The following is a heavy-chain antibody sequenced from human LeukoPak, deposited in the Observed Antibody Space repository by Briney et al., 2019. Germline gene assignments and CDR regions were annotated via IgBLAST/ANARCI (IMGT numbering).Heavy chain of an antibody. CDR1: GYTFTSYD. Sequence: ASVKVSCKASGYTFTSYDINWVRQDTGQGLEWMGWMNPQSGNTGYAQKCQGRVTITINTSISTAYMELSSLRSEDTAVYYCARSSATYYYDSSGYVYYMDVWGKGTTVTVSS. D-gene: IGHD3-22*01. J-gene: IGHJ6*03. CDR3: ARSSATYYYDSSGYVYYMDV. CDR2: MNPQSGNT. V-gene: IGHV1-8*03.